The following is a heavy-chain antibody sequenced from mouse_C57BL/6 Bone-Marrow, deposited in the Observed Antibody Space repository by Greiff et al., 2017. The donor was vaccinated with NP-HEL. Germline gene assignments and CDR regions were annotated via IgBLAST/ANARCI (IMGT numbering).Heavy chain of an antibody. CDR3: ARIHYYGSSYVDFDY. J-gene: IGHJ2*01. D-gene: IGHD1-1*01. Sequence: VQLKESGAELVRPGSSVKMSCKTSGYTFTSYGINWVKQRPGQGLEWIGYIYIGNGYTEYNEKFKGKATLTSDTSSSTAYMQLSSLTSEDSAIYFCARIHYYGSSYVDFDYWGQGTTLTVSS. CDR2: IYIGNGYT. V-gene: IGHV1-58*01. CDR1: GYTFTSYG.